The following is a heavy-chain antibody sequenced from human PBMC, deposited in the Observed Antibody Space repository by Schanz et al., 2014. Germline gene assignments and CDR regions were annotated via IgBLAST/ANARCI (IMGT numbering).Heavy chain of an antibody. V-gene: IGHV3-30*03. CDR1: GFNFGSHG. Sequence: QVQLVESGGGVVQPGRSLRLSCAASGFNFGSHGMHWVRQAPGKGLEWVAVISYDGSFKNYADSVRGRITMSRDNSKNTLYLEVNSLRPEDTALYYCARDNSHWLVDYWGQGTLVTVSS. CDR2: ISYDGSFK. CDR3: ARDNSHWLVDY. J-gene: IGHJ4*02. D-gene: IGHD6-19*01.